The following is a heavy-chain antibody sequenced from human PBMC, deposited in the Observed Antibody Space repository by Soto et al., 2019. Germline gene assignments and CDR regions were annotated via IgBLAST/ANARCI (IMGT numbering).Heavy chain of an antibody. V-gene: IGHV4-38-2*02. CDR2: IYHSGST. Sequence: SETLSLTCTVSGYSISSGYYWGWIRQPPGKGLEWIGSIYHSGSTYYNPSLKSRVTISVDTPKNQFSLKLSSVTAADTAVYYCARGRLYYFDYWGQGTLVTVSS. D-gene: IGHD3-22*01. CDR1: GYSISSGYY. CDR3: ARGRLYYFDY. J-gene: IGHJ4*02.